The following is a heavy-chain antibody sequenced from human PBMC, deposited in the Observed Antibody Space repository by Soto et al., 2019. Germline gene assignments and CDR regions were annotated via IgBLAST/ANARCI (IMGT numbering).Heavy chain of an antibody. J-gene: IGHJ4*02. CDR2: ISGSGGST. D-gene: IGHD1-26*01. Sequence: EVHLLESGGGLVQPGGSLRLSCAASGLTFKSYAMSWVRQASGKGLEWVSGISGSGGSTDYADSVKGRFTISRDNSKNTLYLQMNSLRVEDTALYYCAKGQYSGVAGGLDYWGQGTLVTVSS. CDR3: AKGQYSGVAGGLDY. CDR1: GLTFKSYA. V-gene: IGHV3-23*01.